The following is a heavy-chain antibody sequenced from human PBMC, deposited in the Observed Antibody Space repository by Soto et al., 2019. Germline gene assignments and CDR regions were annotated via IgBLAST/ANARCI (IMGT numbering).Heavy chain of an antibody. Sequence: GGSLRLSCAASGFTFSSYAMSWVRQAPGKGLEWVSAISGSGGSTYYADSVKGRFTISRDNSKNTLYLQMNSLRAEDTAVYYCTKDRGSMVRGVPPLGFDYWGQGTLVTVS. CDR2: ISGSGGST. D-gene: IGHD3-10*01. CDR1: GFTFSSYA. CDR3: TKDRGSMVRGVPPLGFDY. V-gene: IGHV3-23*01. J-gene: IGHJ4*02.